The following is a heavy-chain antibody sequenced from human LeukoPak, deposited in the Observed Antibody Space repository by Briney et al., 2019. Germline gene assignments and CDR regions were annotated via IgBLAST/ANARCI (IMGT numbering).Heavy chain of an antibody. CDR1: GFTFSGYA. Sequence: GGSLRLSCAASGFTFSGYAMSWVRQAQGKGLEWVSTVSTRGTTTYYAASVKGRCTISRDNSKNTLYLQMTGLRAEDTAVYSCAKRGSSSWNAFDIWGQGTMVTVSS. CDR3: AKRGSSSWNAFDI. D-gene: IGHD6-13*01. V-gene: IGHV3-23*01. J-gene: IGHJ3*02. CDR2: VSTRGTTT.